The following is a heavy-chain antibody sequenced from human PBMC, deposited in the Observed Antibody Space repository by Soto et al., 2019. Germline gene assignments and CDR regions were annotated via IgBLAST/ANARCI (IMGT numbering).Heavy chain of an antibody. V-gene: IGHV1-18*01. CDR1: GYTFTSYG. Sequence: WASVKVSCKASGYTFTSYGISWVRQAPGQGLEWMGWISAYNGNTNYAQKLQGRVTMTTDTSTSTAYMELRSLRSDDTAVYYCARDSSSVLRFLEWPMDVWGKGTTVPVAS. CDR2: ISAYNGNT. J-gene: IGHJ6*03. CDR3: ARDSSSVLRFLEWPMDV. D-gene: IGHD3-3*01.